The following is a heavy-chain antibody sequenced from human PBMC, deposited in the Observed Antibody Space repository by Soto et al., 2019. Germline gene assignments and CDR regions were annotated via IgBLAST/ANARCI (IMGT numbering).Heavy chain of an antibody. CDR2: IYPADSDI. D-gene: IGHD5-12*01. CDR3: ARHRSPWGTWLQFRPYYYGMDV. J-gene: IGHJ6*02. CDR1: GYTFTSYW. V-gene: IGHV5-51*01. Sequence: PGESLKISCEASGYTFTSYWIAWVRQMPGKGLEWVGIIYPADSDIRYSPSFQGQVTISADKSISTAYLQWSSLKASDTAMYYCARHRSPWGTWLQFRPYYYGMDVWGQGTTVTVSS.